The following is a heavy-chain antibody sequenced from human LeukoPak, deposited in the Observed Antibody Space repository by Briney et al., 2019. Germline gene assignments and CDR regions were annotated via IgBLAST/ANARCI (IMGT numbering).Heavy chain of an antibody. CDR1: GGTFSSYT. D-gene: IGHD5-24*01. CDR3: ARETRRDRDGYPILDY. CDR2: IIPILGIA. Sequence: EASVEVSCKASGGTFSSYTISWVRQAPGQGLEWMGRIIPILGIANYAQKFQGRVTITADKSTSTAYMELSSLRSEDTAVYYCARETRRDRDGYPILDYWGQGTLVTVSS. J-gene: IGHJ4*02. V-gene: IGHV1-69*04.